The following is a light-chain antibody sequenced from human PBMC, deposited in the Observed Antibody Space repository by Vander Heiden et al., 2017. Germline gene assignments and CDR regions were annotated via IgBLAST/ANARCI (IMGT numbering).Light chain of an antibody. CDR3: SSSTGGNYLV. J-gene: IGLJ2*01. CDR2: DVI. V-gene: IGLV2-8*01. Sequence: QSALTQPSSASAAPGQSVPISCTRTSSDGGGYNYVPWYHQHPGKAPTLSPYDVITRPSGVPDRCSGSKSGSTASLTVSGLQAEDEADYHCSSSTGGNYLVFGGGTKLTVL. CDR1: SSDGGGYNY.